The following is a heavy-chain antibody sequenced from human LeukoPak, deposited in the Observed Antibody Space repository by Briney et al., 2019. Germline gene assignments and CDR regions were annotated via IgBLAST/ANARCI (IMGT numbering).Heavy chain of an antibody. CDR3: ARAAYSSGWYYG. D-gene: IGHD6-19*01. V-gene: IGHV1-69*04. J-gene: IGHJ4*02. CDR2: IIPILGIA. CDR1: GGTFSSYA. Sequence: SVKVSCKASGGTFSSYAISWVRQAPGQGLEWMGRIIPILGIANYAQKFQGRVTITADKSTSTAYMELSSLRSEDTAVYYCARAAYSSGWYYGWGQGTLVTVSS.